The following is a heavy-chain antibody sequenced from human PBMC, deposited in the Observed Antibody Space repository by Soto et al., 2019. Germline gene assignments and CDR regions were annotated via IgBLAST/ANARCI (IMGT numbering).Heavy chain of an antibody. CDR3: ARDLAAAAY. V-gene: IGHV1-46*01. J-gene: IGHJ4*02. Sequence: QVQLVQSGAEVKKPGASVKVSCKASGYIFTNYYIHWVRQAPGQGLEWMAIINPLPTSGSTNYAQKFQGRVTVTRDTSTSTVYLELSSLRSDDTALYYCARDLAAAAYWGQGTLVTVSS. CDR1: GYIFTNYY. CDR2: INPLPTSGST. D-gene: IGHD6-13*01.